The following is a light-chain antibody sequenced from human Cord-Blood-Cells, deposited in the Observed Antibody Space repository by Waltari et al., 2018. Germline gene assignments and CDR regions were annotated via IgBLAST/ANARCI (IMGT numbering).Light chain of an antibody. V-gene: IGLV3-9*01. CDR1: NIGSKN. J-gene: IGLJ1*01. CDR3: QVWDSSTYV. Sequence: SYELTQPLSVSVALGQTARITCGGNNIGSKNVHWYQQKPGQAPGLVIDRESKRPSGIPERFSGSNSGNTATLTISRAQAGDEADYYCQVWDSSTYVFGTGTKVTVL. CDR2: RES.